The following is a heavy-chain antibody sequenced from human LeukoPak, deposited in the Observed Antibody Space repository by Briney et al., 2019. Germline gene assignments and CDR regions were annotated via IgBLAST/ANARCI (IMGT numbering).Heavy chain of an antibody. Sequence: SETLSLTCTVSGGSISSYNWSWIRQPPGKGLEWIGRIYYSGSTNYNPSLKSRVTISVDTSKNQFSLKLSSVTAADTAVYYCARDEAAMVPFFDYWGQGTLVTVSS. CDR2: IYYSGST. CDR3: ARDEAAMVPFFDY. D-gene: IGHD3-10*01. CDR1: GGSISSYN. V-gene: IGHV4-59*01. J-gene: IGHJ4*02.